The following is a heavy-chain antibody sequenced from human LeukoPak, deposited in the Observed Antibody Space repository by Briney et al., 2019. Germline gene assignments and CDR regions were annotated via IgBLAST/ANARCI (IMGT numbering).Heavy chain of an antibody. D-gene: IGHD2-15*01. CDR3: ARRAGSYSHSYDY. V-gene: IGHV3-53*01. CDR1: ALTLSDNY. J-gene: IGHJ4*02. CDR2: IYSGGST. Sequence: GGSLRLSCAASALTLSDNYMSWIRQAPGRGLEWVSFIYSGGSTYYADSVRGRFIISRDTSKNTLYLQMNSLRAEDTAIYYCARRAGSYSHSYDYWGQGTLVTVSS.